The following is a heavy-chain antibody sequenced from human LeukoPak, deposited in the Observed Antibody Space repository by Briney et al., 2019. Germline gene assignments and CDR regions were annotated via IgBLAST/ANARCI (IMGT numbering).Heavy chain of an antibody. V-gene: IGHV4-4*07. CDR3: ARDSADPNYYYYYDMDV. CDR2: IYTSGST. D-gene: IGHD3-10*01. CDR1: GGSISSYY. Sequence: PSETLSLTCTVSGGSISSYYWSWIRQPAGKGLEWIGRIYTSGSTNYNPYLKSRVTMSVDTSKNQFSLKLSSVTAADTAVYYCARDSADPNYYYYYDMDVWGKGTTVTVSS. J-gene: IGHJ6*03.